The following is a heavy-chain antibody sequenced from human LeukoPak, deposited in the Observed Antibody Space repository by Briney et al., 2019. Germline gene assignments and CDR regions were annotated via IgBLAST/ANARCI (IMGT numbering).Heavy chain of an antibody. D-gene: IGHD4-23*01. CDR1: GGSISTYY. Sequence: SETLSLTCTVSGGSISTYYWSWIRQPPGKGLEWIGYIYHSGSTKYNPSLKSRVTISVDTSKNQFSLKLSSVTAADTAVYYCATNYGGNSGYFDYWGQGTLVTVSS. CDR2: IYHSGST. V-gene: IGHV4-59*01. CDR3: ATNYGGNSGYFDY. J-gene: IGHJ4*02.